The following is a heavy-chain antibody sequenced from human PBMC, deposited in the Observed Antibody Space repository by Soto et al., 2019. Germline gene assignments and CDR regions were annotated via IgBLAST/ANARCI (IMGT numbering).Heavy chain of an antibody. CDR2: INPSGGST. V-gene: IGHV1-46*01. CDR1: GYTFTSYY. J-gene: IGHJ3*02. D-gene: IGHD2-15*01. Sequence: GASVKVSCKASGYTFTSYYMHWVRQAPGQGLEWMGIINPSGGSTSYAQKFQGRVTMTRDTSTSTVYMELRSLRSDDTAVYYCASYRLGYCSGGSCYSPSFAFDIWGQGTMVTVSS. CDR3: ASYRLGYCSGGSCYSPSFAFDI.